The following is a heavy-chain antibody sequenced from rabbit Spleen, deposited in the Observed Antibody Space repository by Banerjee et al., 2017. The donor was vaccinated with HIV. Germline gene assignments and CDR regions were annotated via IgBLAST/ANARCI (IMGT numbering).Heavy chain of an antibody. V-gene: IGHV1S40*01. CDR1: GFSFSSSDY. J-gene: IGHJ4*01. CDR2: IAGSSSGFT. Sequence: QSLEESGGGLVQPEGSLALTCKASGFSFSSSDYICWVRQAPGKGLEWISCIAGSSSGFTYTATWAKGRFTISKTSSTTVTLQMTSLTAADTATYFCARDLAGAIGWNFYLWVPGTLVTVS. CDR3: ARDLAGAIGWNFYL. D-gene: IGHD4-1*01.